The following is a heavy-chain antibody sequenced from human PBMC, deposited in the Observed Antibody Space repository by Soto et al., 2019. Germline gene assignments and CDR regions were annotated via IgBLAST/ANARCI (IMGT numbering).Heavy chain of an antibody. CDR2: INHSGST. J-gene: IGHJ6*02. CDR1: GGSISSGGHH. Sequence: PSETLSLTCTVSGGSISSGGHHWSWIRQPPGKGLEWIGEINHSGSTNYNPSLKSRVTISVDTSKNQFSLKLSSVTAADTAVYYCARGGDYGGNSEEHYYYGMDVWGQGTTVTVSS. D-gene: IGHD4-17*01. V-gene: IGHV4-34*01. CDR3: ARGGDYGGNSEEHYYYGMDV.